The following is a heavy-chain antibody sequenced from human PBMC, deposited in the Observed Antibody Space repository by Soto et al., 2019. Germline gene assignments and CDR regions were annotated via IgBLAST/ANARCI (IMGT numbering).Heavy chain of an antibody. CDR3: AKRAVSDIVVVPAAILYSDY. V-gene: IGHV3-23*01. CDR2: ISGSGGST. D-gene: IGHD2-2*01. CDR1: GFTFSSYA. Sequence: GGSLRLSCAAAGFTFSSYAMSWVRQAPGKGLEWVSAISGSGGSTYYADSVKGRFTISRDNSKNTLYLQMNSLRAEDTAVYYCAKRAVSDIVVVPAAILYSDYWGQGTLVTVSS. J-gene: IGHJ4*02.